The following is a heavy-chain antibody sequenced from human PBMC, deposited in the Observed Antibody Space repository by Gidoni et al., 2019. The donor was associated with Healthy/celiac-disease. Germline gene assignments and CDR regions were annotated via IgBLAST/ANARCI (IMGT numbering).Heavy chain of an antibody. J-gene: IGHJ3*02. CDR2: ISYDGSNK. CDR3: AREYYYDSSGPNPRIDAFDI. V-gene: IGHV3-30-3*01. Sequence: QVQLVESGGGVVQPGRSLSLSCAASGFTFSSYAMHWVRQAPGKGLEWVAVISYDGSNKYYADSVKGRFTISRDNSKNTLYLQMNSLRAEDTAVYYCAREYYYDSSGPNPRIDAFDIWGQGTMVTVSS. D-gene: IGHD3-22*01. CDR1: GFTFSSYA.